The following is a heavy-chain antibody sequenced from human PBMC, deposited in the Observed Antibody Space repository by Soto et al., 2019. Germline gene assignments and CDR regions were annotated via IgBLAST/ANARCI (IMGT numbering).Heavy chain of an antibody. D-gene: IGHD5-12*01. J-gene: IGHJ4*02. CDR2: IKGDGSET. Sequence: GGALRLSCAASVFTFSIYWMHWVGQAPGKGLVWVSRIKGDGSETNYADSVKGRFTISRDNAKNTLYLQLNSLRAEDTAVYYCLRGNSGYGNFDYWGQGTRVTVSS. V-gene: IGHV3-74*01. CDR3: LRGNSGYGNFDY. CDR1: VFTFSIYW.